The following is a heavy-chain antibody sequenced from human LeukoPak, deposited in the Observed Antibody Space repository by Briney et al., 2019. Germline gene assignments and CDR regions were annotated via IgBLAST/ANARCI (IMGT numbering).Heavy chain of an antibody. CDR2: ISGSGGST. CDR3: AKRAVPGNAFFDN. CDR1: GFTSSGYA. V-gene: IGHV3-23*01. Sequence: GGSLRLSCAASGFTSSGYAMSWGRQAPGKGLEWVSSISGSGGSTYYADSVKGRFTISRDNSKNTLFLQMNSLRAEETAVYCCAKRAVPGNAFFDNSGQGTLVTVSS. J-gene: IGHJ4*02. D-gene: IGHD6-19*01.